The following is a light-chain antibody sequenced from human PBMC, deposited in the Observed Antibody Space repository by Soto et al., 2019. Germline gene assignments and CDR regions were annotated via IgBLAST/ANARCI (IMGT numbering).Light chain of an antibody. V-gene: IGKV3-15*01. Sequence: EIVITQSPATLSVSPGERATLSCRASQSVSSNLAWYQQKPGQAPRLLIYGASTRATGIPARFSGSGSGTEGTLTISSLQSEDGAVYYCQQYNNWFWTFGQGTKVDNK. J-gene: IGKJ1*01. CDR3: QQYNNWFWT. CDR1: QSVSSN. CDR2: GAS.